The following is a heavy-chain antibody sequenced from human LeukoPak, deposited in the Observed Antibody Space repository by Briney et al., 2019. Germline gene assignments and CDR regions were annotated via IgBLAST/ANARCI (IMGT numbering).Heavy chain of an antibody. Sequence: GASVKLSCKASGGTFSSYAISWVRQAPGQGLEWMGRIIPIFGTANYAQKFQGRVTITADKSTSTAYMELSSLRSEDTAVYYCARDSTMVRGVIIYFDYWGQGTLVTVSS. CDR2: IIPIFGTA. CDR1: GGTFSSYA. D-gene: IGHD3-10*01. CDR3: ARDSTMVRGVIIYFDY. J-gene: IGHJ4*02. V-gene: IGHV1-69*06.